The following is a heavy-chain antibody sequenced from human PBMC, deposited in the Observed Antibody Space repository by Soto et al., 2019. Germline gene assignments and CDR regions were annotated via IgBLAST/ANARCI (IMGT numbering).Heavy chain of an antibody. CDR1: GFSLSSTVVG. D-gene: IGHD1-26*01. Sequence: QITLEESGPTLVKPTQTLTLTCTFSGFSLSSTVVGVGWIRQSPGTALEWLAFIYWNDDKRYTPSLKSRLTITKDTSKNQVVLTMTNRDPMDTATYYCARRREAAHFDYWGQGTLVTVS. CDR2: IYWNDDK. CDR3: ARRREAAHFDY. J-gene: IGHJ4*02. V-gene: IGHV2-5*01.